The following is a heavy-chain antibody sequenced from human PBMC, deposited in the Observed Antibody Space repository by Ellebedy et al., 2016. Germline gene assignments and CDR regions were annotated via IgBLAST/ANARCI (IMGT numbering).Heavy chain of an antibody. CDR2: ITGSGGST. CDR1: GFTFSSYA. D-gene: IGHD6-19*01. V-gene: IGHV3-23*01. CDR3: AKGTQWLGRSCFDH. Sequence: GESLKISCVASGFTFSSYAMSWIRQAPGKGLEWVSTITGSGGSTDYADSVKGRFTFSRDNSKNTLYLHMNSLRVEDTAAYYCAKGTQWLGRSCFDHWGQGILVTVSS. J-gene: IGHJ4*02.